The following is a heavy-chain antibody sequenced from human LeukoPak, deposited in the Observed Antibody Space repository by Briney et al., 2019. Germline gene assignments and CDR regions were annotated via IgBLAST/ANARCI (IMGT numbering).Heavy chain of an antibody. CDR1: GFTFSSYW. V-gene: IGHV3-74*01. D-gene: IGHD6-13*01. Sequence: GGSLRLSCAAPGFTFSSYWMHWVRQAPGKGLVWVSRINTDESSTSYADSVKGRFTISRDNAKNTLYLQMNSLRAEDTAVYYCAKDGGSRIAAAWNPGDYWGQGTLVTVSS. CDR2: INTDESST. J-gene: IGHJ4*02. CDR3: AKDGGSRIAAAWNPGDY.